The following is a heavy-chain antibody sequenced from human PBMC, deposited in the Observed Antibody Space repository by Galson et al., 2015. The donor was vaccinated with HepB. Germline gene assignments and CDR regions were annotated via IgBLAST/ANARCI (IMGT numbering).Heavy chain of an antibody. CDR3: ARGGVFSAFNI. Sequence: SLRLSCAASGVIVNSNYMSWVRQAPGKGLEWVSVIYGGGTTYYADSVKARFTISRDNSKNTLYLQMNSLRLDDTAVYYCARGGVFSAFNIWGQGTTVTVSS. J-gene: IGHJ3*02. CDR2: IYGGGTT. V-gene: IGHV3-53*01. CDR1: GVIVNSNY. D-gene: IGHD3-10*01.